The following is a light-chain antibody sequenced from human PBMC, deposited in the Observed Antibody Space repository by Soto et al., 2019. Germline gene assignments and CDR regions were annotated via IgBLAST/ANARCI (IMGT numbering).Light chain of an antibody. CDR3: QQYNTNSPWT. Sequence: DIQLTQSPSTRSASVGDRVTITCRASQSINTWLAWYQQEPGKAPKLLIHDASSLESGVPSRFSGSGSVTEFTLTISSLQPDDLGTYYCQQYNTNSPWTFGQGTKVEIK. CDR1: QSINTW. CDR2: DAS. J-gene: IGKJ1*01. V-gene: IGKV1-5*01.